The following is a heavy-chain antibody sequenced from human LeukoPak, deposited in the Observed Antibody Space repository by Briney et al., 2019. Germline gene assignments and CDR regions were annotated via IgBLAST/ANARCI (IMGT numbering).Heavy chain of an antibody. CDR1: GGSISSGGYY. V-gene: IGHV4-31*03. Sequence: PSETLSLTCTVSGGSISSGGYYWSWIRQHPGKSLEWIGYIYYSGSTYYNPSLKSRVTISVDTSKNQFSLNLSSVTAADTAVYYCARGISGYDYSDYWGQGTLVTVSS. CDR3: ARGISGYDYSDY. D-gene: IGHD5-12*01. CDR2: IYYSGST. J-gene: IGHJ4*02.